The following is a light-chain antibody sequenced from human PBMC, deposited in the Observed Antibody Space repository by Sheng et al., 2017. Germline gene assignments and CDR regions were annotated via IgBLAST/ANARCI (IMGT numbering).Light chain of an antibody. CDR3: QQYGSSRLT. Sequence: EIVLTQSSGTLSLSPGERATLSCRASQSVSTYLAWYQQKPGQAPRLLIYGASSRATGIPDRFSGSGSGTDLTLTISRLEPEDFAVYYCQQYGSSRLTFGGGTKVEIK. V-gene: IGKV3-20*01. CDR1: QSVSTY. CDR2: GAS. J-gene: IGKJ4*01.